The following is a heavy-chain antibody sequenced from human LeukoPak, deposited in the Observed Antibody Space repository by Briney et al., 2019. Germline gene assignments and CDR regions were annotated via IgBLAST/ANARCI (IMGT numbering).Heavy chain of an antibody. CDR1: GFTFSSYE. CDR3: AREGFGGSGSYLSIDY. V-gene: IGHV3-48*03. CDR2: ISSSGSTI. J-gene: IGHJ4*02. Sequence: GGSLRLSCAASGFTFSSYEMNWVRQAPGKGLERVSYISSSGSTIYYADSVKGRFTISRDNAKNSLYLQMNSLRAEDTAVYYCAREGFGGSGSYLSIDYWGQGTLVTVSS. D-gene: IGHD3-10*01.